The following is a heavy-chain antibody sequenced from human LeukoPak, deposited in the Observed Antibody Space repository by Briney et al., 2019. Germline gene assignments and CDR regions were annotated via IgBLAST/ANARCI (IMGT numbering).Heavy chain of an antibody. D-gene: IGHD3-10*01. CDR3: AKPPRITMVRGSE. Sequence: GGSLRLSCAASGFTFSSYAMSWVRQAPGKGLEWVSAISGSGGSTYYADSVKGRFTISRDNSKNTLYLQMNSLRAEDTAVYYCAKPPRITMVRGSEWGQETLVTVSS. CDR1: GFTFSSYA. CDR2: ISGSGGST. J-gene: IGHJ4*02. V-gene: IGHV3-23*01.